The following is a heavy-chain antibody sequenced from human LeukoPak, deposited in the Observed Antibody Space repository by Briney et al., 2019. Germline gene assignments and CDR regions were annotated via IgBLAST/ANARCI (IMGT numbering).Heavy chain of an antibody. Sequence: SVKVSCKASGGTFSSYAISWVRQAPGQGLEWMRGIVPIFGTANYAQKFQGRVTITADKSTSTAYMELSSLRSEDTAVYYCARTTTVNYYYYYYMDVWGKGTTVTVSS. CDR1: GGTFSSYA. CDR2: IVPIFGTA. D-gene: IGHD4-17*01. CDR3: ARTTTVNYYYYYYMDV. V-gene: IGHV1-69*06. J-gene: IGHJ6*03.